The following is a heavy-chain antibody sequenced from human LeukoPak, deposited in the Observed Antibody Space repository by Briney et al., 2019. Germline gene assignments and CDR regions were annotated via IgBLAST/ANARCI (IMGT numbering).Heavy chain of an antibody. V-gene: IGHV3-7*03. J-gene: IGHJ4*02. D-gene: IGHD6-19*01. CDR1: GFTFNSYW. CDR3: AGEYSGWGSNFDY. Sequence: GGSLRLSCAASGFTFNSYWMTWVRQAPGKGLEWVANIKEDGSQKYYVDSVKGRFTISRDNTENSLYLQMNSLRAEDTAVYYCAGEYSGWGSNFDYWGQGTLVTVSS. CDR2: IKEDGSQK.